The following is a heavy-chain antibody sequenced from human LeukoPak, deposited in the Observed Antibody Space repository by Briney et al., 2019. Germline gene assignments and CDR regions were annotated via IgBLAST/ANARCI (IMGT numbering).Heavy chain of an antibody. D-gene: IGHD4-17*01. J-gene: IGHJ4*02. CDR3: ARGHKIKLAYGDYAADY. CDR1: GGTFSSYA. V-gene: IGHV1-69*13. CDR2: IIPIFGTA. Sequence: ASVKVSCKASGGTFSSYAISWVRQAPGQGLEWMGGIIPIFGTANYAQKFQGRVTITADESTSTAYMELSSLRSEDTAVYYCARGHKIKLAYGDYAADYWDQGTLVTVSS.